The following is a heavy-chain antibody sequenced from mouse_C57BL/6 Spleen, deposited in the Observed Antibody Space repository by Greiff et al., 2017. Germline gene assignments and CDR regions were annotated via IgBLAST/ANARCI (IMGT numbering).Heavy chain of an antibody. Sequence: EVMLVESGPELVKPGASVKISCKASGYSFTGYYMNWVKQSPEKSLEWIGEINPSTGGTTYNQKFKAKATLTVDKSSSTAYMQLKSLTSEDSAVYYCARGGAMDYWGQGTSVTVSS. CDR3: ARGGAMDY. J-gene: IGHJ4*01. CDR2: INPSTGGT. CDR1: GYSFTGYY. V-gene: IGHV1-42*01.